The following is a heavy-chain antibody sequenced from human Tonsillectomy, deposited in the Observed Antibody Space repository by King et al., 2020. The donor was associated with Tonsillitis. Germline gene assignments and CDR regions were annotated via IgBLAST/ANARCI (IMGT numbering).Heavy chain of an antibody. CDR1: RFTFSSYA. CDR3: AKHVQDSWSVYDY. D-gene: IGHD6-13*01. CDR2: ISGRGGST. V-gene: IGHV3-23*04. Sequence: VQLVESGGGLVQPGGSLRLSCAASRFTFSSYAMSWVRQAPGKGLEWVSAISGRGGSTYYADSVKGRFTISRDNSKNTLYLQMNSLRAEDTAVYYCAKHVQDSWSVYDYWGQGTLVTVSS. J-gene: IGHJ4*02.